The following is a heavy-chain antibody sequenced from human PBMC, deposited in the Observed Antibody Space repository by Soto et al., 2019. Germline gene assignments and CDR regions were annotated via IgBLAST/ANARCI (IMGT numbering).Heavy chain of an antibody. D-gene: IGHD6-19*01. CDR2: IYPDDSDT. CDR3: GRPPPPGGSGWFSYYY. J-gene: IGHJ4*02. CDR1: GYSFTNYW. Sequence: PGESLKISCKASGYSFTNYWIAWVRQVPGKGLEWMGIIYPDDSDTRYNPTFQGHVTISADKSISTAYLQWSSLKASDTAMYYCGRPPPPGGSGWFSYYYWGQGSLVTVS. V-gene: IGHV5-51*01.